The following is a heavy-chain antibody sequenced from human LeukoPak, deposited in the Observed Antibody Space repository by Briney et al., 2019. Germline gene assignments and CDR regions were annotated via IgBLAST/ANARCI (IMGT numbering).Heavy chain of an antibody. CDR1: GFTFSSYA. Sequence: GGSLRLSCAASGFTFSSYAMHWVRRAPGKGLEWVAVISYDGSNKYYADSVKGRFTISRDNSKNTLYLQMNSLRAEDTAVYYCARDRVVITLNYFDYWGQGTLVTVSS. CDR2: ISYDGSNK. CDR3: ARDRVVITLNYFDY. V-gene: IGHV3-30-3*01. D-gene: IGHD3-22*01. J-gene: IGHJ4*02.